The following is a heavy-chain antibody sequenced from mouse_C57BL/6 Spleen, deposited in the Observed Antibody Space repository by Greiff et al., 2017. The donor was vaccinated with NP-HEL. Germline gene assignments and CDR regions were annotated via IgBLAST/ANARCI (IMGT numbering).Heavy chain of an antibody. CDR1: GYTFTDYY. CDR3: APIYYDFSFAY. J-gene: IGHJ3*01. CDR2: INPYNGGT. V-gene: IGHV1-19*01. D-gene: IGHD2-4*01. Sequence: EVQLQQSGPVLVKPGASVKMSCKASGYTFTDYYMNWVKQSHGKSLEWIGVINPYNGGTSYNQKCKGKATLTVDKSSSTAYIELNILTSEDSAVYYCAPIYYDFSFAYWGQGTLVTVSA.